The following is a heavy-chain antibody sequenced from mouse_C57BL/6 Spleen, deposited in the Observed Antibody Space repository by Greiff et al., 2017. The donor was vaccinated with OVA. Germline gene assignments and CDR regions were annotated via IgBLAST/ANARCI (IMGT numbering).Heavy chain of an antibody. CDR2: IWSGGST. D-gene: IGHD2-4*01. J-gene: IGHJ3*01. Sequence: VKLMESGPGLVQPSQSLSITCTVSGFSLTSYGVHWVRQSPGKGLEWLGVIWSGGSTYYNAAFISRLSISKDNSKSQVFFKMNSLQADDTAIYYCAGGLRSFAYWGQGTLVTVSA. CDR1: GFSLTSYG. CDR3: AGGLRSFAY. V-gene: IGHV2-2*01.